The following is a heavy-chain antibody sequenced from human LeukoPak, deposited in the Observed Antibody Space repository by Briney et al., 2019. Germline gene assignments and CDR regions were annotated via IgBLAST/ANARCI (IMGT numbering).Heavy chain of an antibody. Sequence: PGTSLRLSCAASGFFFGSYSMHWVRQAPGKGLQWVAHVSYDGSKKHYGDSVKGRFAISRDNSKNTLYLEMNSLRPDDTAVYYCAKLGYDSSGPSKTLDYWGQGTLVTVAS. CDR2: VSYDGSKK. CDR3: AKLGYDSSGPSKTLDY. D-gene: IGHD3-22*01. CDR1: GFFFGSYS. J-gene: IGHJ4*02. V-gene: IGHV3-30*18.